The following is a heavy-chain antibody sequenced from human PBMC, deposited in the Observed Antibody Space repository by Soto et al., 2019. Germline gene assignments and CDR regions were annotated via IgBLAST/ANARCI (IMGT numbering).Heavy chain of an antibody. CDR3: AAGDSSDTGDH. J-gene: IGHJ4*02. D-gene: IGHD6-19*01. V-gene: IGHV1-69*01. Sequence: QVQLVQSGAEVKKPGSSVKVSCKSSGDTLSTHGISWVRQAPGQGLEWVGGTIPIIGTTDYAEKFQVRVTITADESTTTSYIELSSLRPDDTAVYYCAAGDSSDTGDHWGQGTLVTVSS. CDR2: TIPIIGTT. CDR1: GDTLSTHG.